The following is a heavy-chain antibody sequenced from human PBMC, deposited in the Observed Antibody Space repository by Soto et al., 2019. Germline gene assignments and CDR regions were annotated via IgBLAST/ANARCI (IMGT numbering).Heavy chain of an antibody. CDR1: GFSLTTSGVG. CDR2: IYWDDDK. J-gene: IGHJ4*02. CDR3: AHRVLRTVFGLVTTTAIYFDF. D-gene: IGHD3-3*01. V-gene: IGHV2-5*02. Sequence: QITLNESGPTLVKPTQTLTLTCTFSGFSLTTSGVGVGWIRQSPGKAPEWLALIYWDDDKRYSPSLKSRLTTTKDTSKNQVALTMATLDPADTATYYCAHRVLRTVFGLVTTTAIYFDFWGQGTPVAVSS.